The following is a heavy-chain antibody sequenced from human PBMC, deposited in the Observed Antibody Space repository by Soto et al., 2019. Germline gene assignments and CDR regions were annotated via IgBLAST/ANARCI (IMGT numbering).Heavy chain of an antibody. CDR2: ISSSGSTI. CDR1: GFTFSSYE. CDR3: ARDQAREMATMDFDY. D-gene: IGHD5-12*01. V-gene: IGHV3-48*03. Sequence: GGSLRLSCAASGFTFSSYEMNWVRQAPGKGPEWVSYISSSGSTIYYADSVKGRFTISRDNAKNSLYLQMNSLRAEDTAVYYCARDQAREMATMDFDYWGQGTLVTVSS. J-gene: IGHJ4*02.